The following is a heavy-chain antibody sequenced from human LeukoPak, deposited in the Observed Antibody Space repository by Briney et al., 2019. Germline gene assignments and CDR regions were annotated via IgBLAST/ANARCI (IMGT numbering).Heavy chain of an antibody. CDR3: AREGLNMVRGVIPKEAWGWFDP. CDR2: IYYSGST. D-gene: IGHD3-10*01. V-gene: IGHV4-59*01. CDR1: GGSFSGYY. J-gene: IGHJ5*02. Sequence: SETLSLTCAVYGGSFSGYYWSWIRQPPGKGLEWIGYIYYSGSTNYNPSLKSRVTISVDTSKNQFSLKLSSVTAADPAVYYCAREGLNMVRGVIPKEAWGWFDPWGQGTLVTVSS.